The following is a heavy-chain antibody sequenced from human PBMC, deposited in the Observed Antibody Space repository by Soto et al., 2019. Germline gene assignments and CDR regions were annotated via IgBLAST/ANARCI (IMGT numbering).Heavy chain of an antibody. CDR1: GGNFSSYA. D-gene: IGHD2-2*02. V-gene: IGHV1-69*06. CDR2: IIPIFGTA. CDR3: ARGDMVVVPAAIGVDYYYYGMGV. J-gene: IGHJ6*02. Sequence: QVQLVQSGAEVKKPGSSVKVSCKASGGNFSSYAISWLRQAPGQGLEWMGGIIPIFGTAHYAQKFQGRVTITADKSSSTAYVALRRLRSEDRAVYYCARGDMVVVPAAIGVDYYYYGMGVWGQGTTVTVSS.